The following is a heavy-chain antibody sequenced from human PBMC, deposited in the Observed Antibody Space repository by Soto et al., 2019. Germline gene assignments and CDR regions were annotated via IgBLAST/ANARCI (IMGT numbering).Heavy chain of an antibody. Sequence: EVQLVEPGGGLVQPGGSLRLSCAASGFSFSTSEMNWVRQAPGKGLEWISYISKSSVTTHYADSVKGRFTISRDNANNALFLEMNSLRVEDTALYYCAPRKFGSFNIAAFEIWGQGTMVTVSS. D-gene: IGHD3-16*01. CDR2: ISKSSVTT. CDR3: APRKFGSFNIAAFEI. V-gene: IGHV3-48*03. J-gene: IGHJ3*02. CDR1: GFSFSTSE.